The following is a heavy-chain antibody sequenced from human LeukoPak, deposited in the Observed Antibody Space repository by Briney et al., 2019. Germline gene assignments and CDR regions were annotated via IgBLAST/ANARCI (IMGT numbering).Heavy chain of an antibody. Sequence: GGSLRLSCAASGFTFSSYAMHWVRQAPGKGLEWVAVISYDGSNKYYADSVKGRFTISRDNSKNTLYLQMNSLRAEDTAVYYCAKDLRRSFSGGFGYWGQGTLVTVSS. J-gene: IGHJ4*02. V-gene: IGHV3-30-3*01. D-gene: IGHD3-10*01. CDR3: AKDLRRSFSGGFGY. CDR1: GFTFSSYA. CDR2: ISYDGSNK.